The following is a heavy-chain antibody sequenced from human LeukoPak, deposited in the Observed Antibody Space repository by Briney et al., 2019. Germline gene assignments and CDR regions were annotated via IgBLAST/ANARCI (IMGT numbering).Heavy chain of an antibody. V-gene: IGHV5-51*01. D-gene: IGHD3-10*01. CDR2: IYPGDSDT. CDR1: GYSFTSYW. CDR3: ARLIMVRGASDYYYYYMDV. Sequence: GASLNISCKCSGYSFTSYWIGWVRQMPGKGLEWMGIIYPGDSDTRYRPSLQGQVTISADKSISTAYLQWSSLKASDTAMYYCARLIMVRGASDYYYYYMDVWGKGTTVTVSS. J-gene: IGHJ6*03.